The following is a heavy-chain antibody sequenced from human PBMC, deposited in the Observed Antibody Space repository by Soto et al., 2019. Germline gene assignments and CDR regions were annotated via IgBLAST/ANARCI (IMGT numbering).Heavy chain of an antibody. V-gene: IGHV1-3*01. Sequence: QVQLVQSGAEVKKPGASVKVSCKASGYTFTSYAMHWVRQAPGQRLEWMGWINAGNGNTKYSQKFQGRVTITRDTSASTAYMELSSLRSEDTAVYYCARELLWFGELFNFDYWGQGTLVTVSS. D-gene: IGHD3-10*01. CDR1: GYTFTSYA. J-gene: IGHJ4*02. CDR2: INAGNGNT. CDR3: ARELLWFGELFNFDY.